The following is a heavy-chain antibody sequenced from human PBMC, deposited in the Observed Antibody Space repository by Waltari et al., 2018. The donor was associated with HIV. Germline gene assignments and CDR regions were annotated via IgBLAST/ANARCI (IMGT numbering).Heavy chain of an antibody. Sequence: QVQLVQSGAEVKKPGASVKVSCKASGYPFTGYYMHWVRQAPGPGLEWMGWINPNSGGTNYAQKFQGWVTMTRDTSISTAYMELSRLRSDDTAVYYCARVVPSDYGGNSDYGMDVWGQGTTVTVSS. CDR2: INPNSGGT. CDR3: ARVVPSDYGGNSDYGMDV. D-gene: IGHD4-17*01. CDR1: GYPFTGYY. J-gene: IGHJ6*02. V-gene: IGHV1-2*04.